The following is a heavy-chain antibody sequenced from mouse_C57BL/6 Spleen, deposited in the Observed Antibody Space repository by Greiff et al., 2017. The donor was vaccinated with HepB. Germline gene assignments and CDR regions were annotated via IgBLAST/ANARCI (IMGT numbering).Heavy chain of an antibody. V-gene: IGHV1-61*01. CDR3: ARGGYPGYFDV. Sequence: VQLQQPGAELVRPGSSVKLSCKASGYTFTSYWMDWVKQRPGQGLEWIGNIYPSDSETHYNQKFKDKATLTVDKSSSTAYMQLSSLTSEDSAVYYCARGGYPGYFDVWGTGTTVTVSS. CDR2: IYPSDSET. D-gene: IGHD2-2*01. CDR1: GYTFTSYW. J-gene: IGHJ1*03.